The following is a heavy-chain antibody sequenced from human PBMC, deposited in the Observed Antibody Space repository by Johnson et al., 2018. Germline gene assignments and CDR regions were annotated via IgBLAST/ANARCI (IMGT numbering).Heavy chain of an antibody. CDR1: GFTFSSYA. D-gene: IGHD2-8*02. CDR2: ISYDGSNK. J-gene: IGHJ1*01. V-gene: IGHV3-30-3*01. Sequence: QVQLVESGGGVVQPGRSLRLSCAASGFTFSSYAMHWVRQAPGKGLEWVAVISYDGSNKYYADSVKGRVTISRDSSKNTLYLQMNSLTAEDTAVYYCAKVRDGGVVAPGYFQHWGQGTLVTVSS. CDR3: AKVRDGGVVAPGYFQH.